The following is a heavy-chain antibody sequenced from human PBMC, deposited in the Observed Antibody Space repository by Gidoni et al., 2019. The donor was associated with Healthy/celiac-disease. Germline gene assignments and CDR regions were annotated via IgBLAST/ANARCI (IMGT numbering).Heavy chain of an antibody. CDR1: GGSISSSSYY. D-gene: IGHD1-26*01. CDR2: IYYSGGT. J-gene: IGHJ6*02. V-gene: IGHV4-39*01. CDR3: AISIVGATPLLGYYYGMDV. Sequence: QLQLQESGPGLVKPSATLSLTCTVSGGSISSSSYYWGWIRQPPGKGLEWIGSIYYSGGTYYTPSRKSRVTISVDTSKNPFSLKLSSVTAADTAVYYCAISIVGATPLLGYYYGMDVWGQGTTVTVSS.